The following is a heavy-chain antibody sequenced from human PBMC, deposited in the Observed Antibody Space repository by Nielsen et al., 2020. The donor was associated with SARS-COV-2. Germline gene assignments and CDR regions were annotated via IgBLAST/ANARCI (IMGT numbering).Heavy chain of an antibody. D-gene: IGHD2-2*01. V-gene: IGHV3-9*01. CDR2: FSWNCGVT. CDR3: AKDKIIVPAGSGAFDI. J-gene: IGHJ3*02. CDR1: GCSLDEFA. Sequence: SLMIPCAGLGCSLDEFAMHWVRQFPGKGLEWVSGFSWNCGVTGYADSVTGRFTIPRDNAKNSVYLEMNSLRVEDTALYYCAKDKIIVPAGSGAFDIWGQGTMVTVSS.